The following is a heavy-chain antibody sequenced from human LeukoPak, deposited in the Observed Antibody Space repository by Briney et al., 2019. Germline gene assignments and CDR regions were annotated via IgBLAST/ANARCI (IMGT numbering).Heavy chain of an antibody. J-gene: IGHJ3*02. Sequence: ASVKVSCKASGYTFTAYYMHWVRQAPGQGLEWMGWINPDSGGTNYAQKFQGRVTMTRDTSISTAYMELSRLRSDDTAVYYCARDLETRDAFDIWGQGTMVTVSS. CDR1: GYTFTAYY. CDR3: ARDLETRDAFDI. CDR2: INPDSGGT. D-gene: IGHD1-1*01. V-gene: IGHV1-2*02.